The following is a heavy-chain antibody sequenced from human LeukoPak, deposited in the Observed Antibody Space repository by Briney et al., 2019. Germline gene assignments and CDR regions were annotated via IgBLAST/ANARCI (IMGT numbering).Heavy chain of an antibody. CDR3: GGEFSSSPASMDV. V-gene: IGHV3-21*06. J-gene: IGHJ6*02. CDR2: ISSTSDYI. CDR1: GFAFRTCT. Sequence: PGGSLRLSCAASGFAFRTCTMNWVRQTPGKGLEWVSFISSTSDYIYYADSVKGRFTISRDNARNSLYLQMSSLREEDTAVYYCGGEFSSSPASMDVWGQGATVTVSS. D-gene: IGHD6-13*01.